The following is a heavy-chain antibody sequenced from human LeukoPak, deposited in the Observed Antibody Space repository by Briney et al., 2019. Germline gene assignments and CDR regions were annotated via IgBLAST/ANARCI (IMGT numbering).Heavy chain of an antibody. J-gene: IGHJ4*02. CDR1: GFTFSSYG. CDR2: ISYDGSNK. V-gene: IGHV3-30*18. D-gene: IGHD6-19*01. Sequence: GGSLRLSCAASGFTFSSYGMHWVRQAPGKGLEWVAVISYDGSNKYYADSVKGRFTISRDNSKNTLYLQMNSLRAEDTAVYYCAKDGLGKQWLAAHWGQGTLVTVSS. CDR3: AKDGLGKQWLAAH.